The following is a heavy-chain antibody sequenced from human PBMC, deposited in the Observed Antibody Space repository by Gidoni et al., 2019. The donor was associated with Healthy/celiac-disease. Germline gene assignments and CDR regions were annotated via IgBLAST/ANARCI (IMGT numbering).Heavy chain of an antibody. V-gene: IGHV4-38-2*02. J-gene: IGHJ5*02. CDR2: IYHRGST. CDR1: GYSISSGYY. Sequence: QVQLQESGPGLVQPSETLSLTCAVSGYSISSGYYWGWIRQPPGKGLEWIGSIYHRGSTYYNPSLKSRVTISVDTSKNQFSMKLSSVTAADTAVYYWERDHSGSLPVNWFDPWGQGTLVTVSS. CDR3: ERDHSGSLPVNWFDP. D-gene: IGHD1-26*01.